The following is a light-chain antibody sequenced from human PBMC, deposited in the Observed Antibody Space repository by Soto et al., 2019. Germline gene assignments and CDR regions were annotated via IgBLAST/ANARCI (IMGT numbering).Light chain of an antibody. J-gene: IGKJ4*01. Sequence: DIQMTQSPSSLSASVGDRVTITCQASQDISNSLNWYQQKPGKVPKLLIYDAFYLQTGVPSRFSATGSGTDFTFTISSLQPEDIATYYCQQSENYPLTFGGGTKVEIK. CDR3: QQSENYPLT. CDR1: QDISNS. V-gene: IGKV1-33*01. CDR2: DAF.